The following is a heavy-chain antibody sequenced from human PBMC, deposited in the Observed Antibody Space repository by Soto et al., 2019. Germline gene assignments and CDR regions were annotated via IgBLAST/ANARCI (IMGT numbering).Heavy chain of an antibody. Sequence: ASVKVSCKASGGTFSSYAISWVRQAPGQGLEWMGGIIPIFGTANYAQKFQGRVTITADKSTSTAYMELSSLRSEDTAVYYCARRVVVPAAIEGDYYYYGMDVWGQGTTVTVSS. V-gene: IGHV1-69*06. CDR3: ARRVVVPAAIEGDYYYYGMDV. D-gene: IGHD2-2*01. J-gene: IGHJ6*02. CDR2: IIPIFGTA. CDR1: GGTFSSYA.